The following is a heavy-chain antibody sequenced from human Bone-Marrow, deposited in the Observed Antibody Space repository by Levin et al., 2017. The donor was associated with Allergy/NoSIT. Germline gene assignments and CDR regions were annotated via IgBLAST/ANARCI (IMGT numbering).Heavy chain of an antibody. Sequence: PGASVKVSCTAYGGSFSTSAFSWVRQAPGQGLEWLGGVIILYGTPTYAHRFQGRVTITADRSTATAYMELSSLTSEDTAVYYCARVATSVIGGGFTAIDHWGQGTLVTVSS. CDR2: VIILYGTP. D-gene: IGHD2/OR15-2a*01. V-gene: IGHV1-69*06. CDR3: ARVATSVIGGGFTAIDH. CDR1: GGSFSTSA. J-gene: IGHJ1*01.